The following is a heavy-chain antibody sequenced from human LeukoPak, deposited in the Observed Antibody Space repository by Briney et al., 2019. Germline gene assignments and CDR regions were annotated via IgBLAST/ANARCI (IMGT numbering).Heavy chain of an antibody. CDR3: ARLGDTVSTDRYFDY. J-gene: IGHJ4*02. D-gene: IGHD5/OR15-5a*01. CDR2: IYYSGNT. Sequence: SETLSLTCTVSGGSISSSSYYWGWIRQPPGKGLEWIGSIYYSGNTYYNPSLKSPVTLSVDTSKNQFSLKLSSVTAADTAVYYCARLGDTVSTDRYFDYWGQGTLVTVSS. CDR1: GGSISSSSYY. V-gene: IGHV4-39*01.